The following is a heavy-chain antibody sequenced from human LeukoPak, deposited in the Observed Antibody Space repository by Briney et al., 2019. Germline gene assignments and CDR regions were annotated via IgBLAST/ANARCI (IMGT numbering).Heavy chain of an antibody. CDR3: TSSFCTPASCYIFGS. Sequence: GGSLRLSCAASGFTFSSYSMNWVRQAPGKGLEWVGRVKSKTYGETTDYAAPVKGRFTISRDDSKNTLYLQMDSLRTEDTALYYCTSSFCTPASCYIFGSWGQGTLVTVSS. V-gene: IGHV3-15*01. D-gene: IGHD2-2*02. CDR1: GFTFSSYS. CDR2: VKSKTYGETT. J-gene: IGHJ4*02.